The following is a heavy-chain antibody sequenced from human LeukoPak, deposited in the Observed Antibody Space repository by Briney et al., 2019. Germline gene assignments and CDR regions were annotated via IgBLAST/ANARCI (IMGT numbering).Heavy chain of an antibody. V-gene: IGHV3-21*01. D-gene: IGHD6-13*01. CDR2: ISSSSSYI. Sequence: GSLRLSCAVSGFTFRSYWMNWVRQAPGKGLEWVSSISSSSSYIYYADSVKGRFTISRDNAKNSLYLQMNSLRAEDTAVYYCAREAYSSSWYDYWGQGTLVTVSS. CDR3: AREAYSSSWYDY. CDR1: GFTFRSYW. J-gene: IGHJ4*02.